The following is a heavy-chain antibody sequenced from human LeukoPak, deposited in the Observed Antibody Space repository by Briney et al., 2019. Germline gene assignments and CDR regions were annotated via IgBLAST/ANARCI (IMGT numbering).Heavy chain of an antibody. V-gene: IGHV5-51*01. CDR1: GYSFTSYW. D-gene: IGHD6-19*01. Sequence: GESLKISCKGSGYSFTSYWIGWVRQLPGKGLEWMGIIYPGDYDTRYSPSFQGQVTISADKSISTAYLQWSSLKASDTAMYYCARSCSSGWYNFDYWGQGTLVTVSS. J-gene: IGHJ4*02. CDR2: IYPGDYDT. CDR3: ARSCSSGWYNFDY.